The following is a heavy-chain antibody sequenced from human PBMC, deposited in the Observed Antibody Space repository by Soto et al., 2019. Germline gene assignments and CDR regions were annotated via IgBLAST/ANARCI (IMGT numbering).Heavy chain of an antibody. CDR1: GYSFTNYG. J-gene: IGHJ6*03. Sequence: QAQLLQSGAEVKKPGASVTVSCKASGYSFTNYGITWVRQAPGQGLEWMGWISAFNGNTHYAQKLQGRVTMTTAASTSTAYMQLRSLRSDDTAVYYCARDRGVAPPVAGNTHYYYMDVWGKGTTVTVSS. CDR3: ARDRGVAPPVAGNTHYYYMDV. D-gene: IGHD6-19*01. V-gene: IGHV1-18*01. CDR2: ISAFNGNT.